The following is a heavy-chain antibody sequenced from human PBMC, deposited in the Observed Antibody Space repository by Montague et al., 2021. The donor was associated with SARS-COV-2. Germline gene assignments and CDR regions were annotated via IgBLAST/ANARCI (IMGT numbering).Heavy chain of an antibody. V-gene: IGHV4-4*07. CDR2: IHPYGDI. CDR1: GDSVTERY. D-gene: IGHD2-21*01. CDR3: AIGGDSAKCGI. Sequence: SETLSLTCTVSGDSVTERYLNWVRQAAGKGLEWIGFIHPYGDIHYNASLKSRVILSRDASKNQFSLTLTSVTAADTAVCYCAIGGDSAKCGIWGRGTLVTVSS. J-gene: IGHJ2*01.